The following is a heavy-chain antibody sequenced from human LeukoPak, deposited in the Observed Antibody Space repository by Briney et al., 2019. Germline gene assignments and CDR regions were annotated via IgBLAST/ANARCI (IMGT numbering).Heavy chain of an antibody. Sequence: GASVXVACKASXXTXXXXXXXXXXXXXGXGXXWXXWXSAYNGNTXYAQKLQGRXTXTTDTSTSTAYMELRSLRSDDTXVYYCARDERIAAAYVDYWGQGTLVTVSS. CDR2: XSAYNGNT. D-gene: IGHD6-13*01. CDR1: XXTXXXXX. CDR3: ARDERIAAAYVDY. V-gene: IGHV1-18*01. J-gene: IGHJ4*02.